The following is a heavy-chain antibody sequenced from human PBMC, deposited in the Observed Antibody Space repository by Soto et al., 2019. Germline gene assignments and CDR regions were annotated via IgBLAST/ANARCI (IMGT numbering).Heavy chain of an antibody. D-gene: IGHD3-10*01. CDR1: GGSISSSSYY. CDR2: IYYSGST. J-gene: IGHJ4*02. V-gene: IGHV4-39*01. Sequence: QLQLQESGPGLVKPSETLSLTCTVSGGSISSSSYYWGWIRQPPGKGLEWIGSIYYSGSTYYNPSLKSRVTISVDTSKNQFSLKLSSVTAADTAVYYCARRPVYYYGSGSTGTDYWGQGTLVTVSS. CDR3: ARRPVYYYGSGSTGTDY.